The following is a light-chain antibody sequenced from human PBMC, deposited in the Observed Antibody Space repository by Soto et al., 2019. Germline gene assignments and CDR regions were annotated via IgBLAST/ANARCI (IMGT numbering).Light chain of an antibody. CDR3: QQYYSYPRT. V-gene: IGKV1-8*01. J-gene: IGKJ1*01. CDR1: QGISSY. Sequence: AIRMTQSPSSLSASTGDRVTITCRASQGISSYLDWYQQRPGKAPKFLIYAASTLQSGVPSRFSGSGSGTDFTLTISCLQSEDFATYYCQQYYSYPRTFGEGLKVEIK. CDR2: AAS.